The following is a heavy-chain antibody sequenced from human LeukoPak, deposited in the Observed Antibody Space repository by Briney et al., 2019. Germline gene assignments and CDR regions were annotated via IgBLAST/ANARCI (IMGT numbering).Heavy chain of an antibody. CDR2: ITIDLTII. D-gene: IGHD3-9*01. CDR1: GFTLSSYS. CDR3: VRDKDWAFDY. J-gene: IGHJ4*02. V-gene: IGHV3-48*01. Sequence: GGSLRLSCAASGFTLSSYSMNWARQAPGKGLEWISHITIDLTIIDYADSVKGRFTISRDKAKNSLYLQMNSLRAEDTAVYYCVRDKDWAFDYWGQGTLITVSS.